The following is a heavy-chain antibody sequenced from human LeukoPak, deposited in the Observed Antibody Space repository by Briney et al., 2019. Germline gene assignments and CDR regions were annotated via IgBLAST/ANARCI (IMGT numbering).Heavy chain of an antibody. CDR2: IYYSGST. V-gene: IGHV4-59*01. CDR1: GGSISSYY. CDR3: ARGGGGSTLDWFDP. Sequence: SETPSLTCTVSGGSISSYYWSWIRQPPGKGLEWIGYIYYSGSTNYNPSLKSRVTISVDTSKNQFSLKLSSVTAADTAVYYCARGGGGSTLDWFDPWGQGTLVTVSS. J-gene: IGHJ5*02. D-gene: IGHD3-16*01.